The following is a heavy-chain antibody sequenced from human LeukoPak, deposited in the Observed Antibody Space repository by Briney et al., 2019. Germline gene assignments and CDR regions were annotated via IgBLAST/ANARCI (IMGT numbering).Heavy chain of an antibody. V-gene: IGHV3-9*01. Sequence: GGSLRLSCAASGFTFDDYAMHWVRQAPGKGLEWVSGISWNSGSIGYADSVKGRFTISRDNAKNSLYLQMNSLRAEDTALYYCAKELFGSSGWYPKSYYYYGMDVWGQGTTVTVSS. J-gene: IGHJ6*02. CDR1: GFTFDDYA. D-gene: IGHD6-19*01. CDR3: AKELFGSSGWYPKSYYYYGMDV. CDR2: ISWNSGSI.